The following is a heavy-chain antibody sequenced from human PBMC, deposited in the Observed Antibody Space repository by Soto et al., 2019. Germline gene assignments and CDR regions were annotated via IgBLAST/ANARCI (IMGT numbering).Heavy chain of an antibody. J-gene: IGHJ6*02. CDR1: GFTFSSYG. V-gene: IGHV3-33*01. D-gene: IGHD4-17*01. CDR2: IWYDGSNK. Sequence: GGLRLSCAASGFTFSSYGMHWVRQAPGKGLEGVAVIWYDGSNKYYADSVKGRFTISRDNSKNTLYLQMNSLRAEDTAVYYCASLQSLYGDYYYGMDVWGQGTTVTVSS. CDR3: ASLQSLYGDYYYGMDV.